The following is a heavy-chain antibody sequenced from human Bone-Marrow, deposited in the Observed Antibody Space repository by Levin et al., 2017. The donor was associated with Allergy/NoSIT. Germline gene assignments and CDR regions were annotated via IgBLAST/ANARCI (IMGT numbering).Heavy chain of an antibody. CDR2: ISYDGSNK. V-gene: IGHV3-30*18. J-gene: IGHJ6*02. CDR3: AKDLREQQLVANYYYYGMDV. Sequence: PGGSLRLSCAASGFTFSSYGMHWVRQAPGKGLEWVAVISYDGSNKYYADSVKGRFTISRDNSKNTLYLQMNSLRAEDTAVYYCAKDLREQQLVANYYYYGMDVWGQGTTVTVSS. D-gene: IGHD6-13*01. CDR1: GFTFSSYG.